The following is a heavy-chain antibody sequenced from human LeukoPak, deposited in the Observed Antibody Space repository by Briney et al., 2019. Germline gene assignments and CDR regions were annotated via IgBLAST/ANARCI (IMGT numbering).Heavy chain of an antibody. D-gene: IGHD2-21*02. CDR2: IYYSGST. CDR3: AREAYCGGDCYSGFDY. J-gene: IGHJ4*02. CDR1: GGSFSGYY. Sequence: RASETLSLTCAVYGGSFSGYYWSWIRQPPGKGLEWIGYIYYSGSTNYNPSLKSRVTISVDTSKNQFSLKLSSVTAADTAVYYCAREAYCGGDCYSGFDYWGQGTLVTVSS. V-gene: IGHV4-59*01.